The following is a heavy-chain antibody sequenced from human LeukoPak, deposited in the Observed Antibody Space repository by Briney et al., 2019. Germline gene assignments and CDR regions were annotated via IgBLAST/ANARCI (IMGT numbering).Heavy chain of an antibody. D-gene: IGHD3-9*01. CDR3: ARGGAELTMFSDY. V-gene: IGHV1-18*01. CDR1: GYSFTTYG. J-gene: IGHJ4*02. Sequence: GASVKVSCKASGYSFTTYGISWVRQAPGQGLGWMGWISGYNGNTNYEQKFQGRVTMTTDTSTSTAYMELRSLRSDDTAVYYCARGGAELTMFSDYWGQGTLVTVSS. CDR2: ISGYNGNT.